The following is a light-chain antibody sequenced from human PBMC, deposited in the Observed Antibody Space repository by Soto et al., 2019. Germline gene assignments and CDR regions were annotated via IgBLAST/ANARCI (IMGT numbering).Light chain of an antibody. V-gene: IGKV3-20*01. CDR2: GAS. J-gene: IGKJ1*01. Sequence: EIVLTQSPGTLSLSPGERATLSCRASQSVSSSYLAWYQQKPGQAPRLLIYGASSRATGIPDRFSGSGSGTDFTLTISRLAPEDFAVYYCQQYGSSPWTFGQGNKVEIK. CDR1: QSVSSSY. CDR3: QQYGSSPWT.